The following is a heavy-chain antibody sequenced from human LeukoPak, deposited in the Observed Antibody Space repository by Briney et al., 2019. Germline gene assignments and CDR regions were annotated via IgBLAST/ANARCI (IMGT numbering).Heavy chain of an antibody. CDR2: ISWNSGSI. V-gene: IGHV3-9*01. D-gene: IGHD3-3*01. CDR1: GFTFDDYA. CDR3: ARSYRDFWSGYYTGYYYYGMDV. Sequence: GGSLRLSCAASGFTFDDYAMHWVRQAPGKGLEWVSGISWNSGSIGYADSVKGRFTISRDNAKNSLYLQMNSLRAEDTALYYCARSYRDFWSGYYTGYYYYGMDVWGQGTTVTVSS. J-gene: IGHJ6*02.